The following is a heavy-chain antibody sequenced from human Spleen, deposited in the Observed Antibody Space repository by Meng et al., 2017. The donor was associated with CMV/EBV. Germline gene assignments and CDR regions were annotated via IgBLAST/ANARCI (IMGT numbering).Heavy chain of an antibody. V-gene: IGHV3-21*01. CDR2: ITSSSSYI. CDR1: GFTFSSYS. CDR3: AREIRDGGYYYYFAMDV. Sequence: GESLKISCAASGFTFSSYSMNWVRQAPGKGLEWVSFITSSSSYIYYADSVKGRFTISRDNAKNSLYLQMNSLRAEDTAVYYCAREIRDGGYYYYFAMDVWGQGTTVTVSS. D-gene: IGHD2-15*01. J-gene: IGHJ6*02.